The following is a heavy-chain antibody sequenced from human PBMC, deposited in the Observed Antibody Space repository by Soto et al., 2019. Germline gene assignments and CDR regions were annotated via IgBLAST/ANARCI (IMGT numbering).Heavy chain of an antibody. CDR3: ARLFGSNTGSYPDPY. D-gene: IGHD1-26*01. V-gene: IGHV5-51*01. J-gene: IGHJ4*02. CDR2: IYPGDSNT. CDR1: GYSFTSYW. Sequence: PWESLKISCTGSGYSFTSYWIGWVRQMPGKGLEWMGIIYPGDSNTRYSPSFQGQVTISADKSISTAYLQWSSLKASDTAIYYCARLFGSNTGSYPDPYWGQGTLVTVSS.